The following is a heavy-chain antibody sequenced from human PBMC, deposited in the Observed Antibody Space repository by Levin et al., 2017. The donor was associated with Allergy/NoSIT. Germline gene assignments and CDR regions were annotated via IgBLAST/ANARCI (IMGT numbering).Heavy chain of an antibody. CDR2: ISWNSGSI. D-gene: IGHD5-12*01. CDR3: AKGGLVADFQLQLTG. Sequence: PGGSLRLSCAASGFTFDDYAMHWVRQAPGKGLEWVSGISWNSGSIGYADSVKGRFTISRDNAKNSLYLQMNSLRAEDTALYYCAKGGLVADFQLQLTGWGQGTLVTVSS. CDR1: GFTFDDYA. V-gene: IGHV3-9*01. J-gene: IGHJ4*02.